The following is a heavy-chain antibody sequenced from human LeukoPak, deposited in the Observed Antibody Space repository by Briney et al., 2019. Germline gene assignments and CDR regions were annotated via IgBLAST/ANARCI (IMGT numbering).Heavy chain of an antibody. V-gene: IGHV3-30*04. CDR2: ISYDGSNK. CDR3: ARGWSGDYVLDY. J-gene: IGHJ4*02. D-gene: IGHD4-17*01. Sequence: GRSLRLSCAASGFTFSSYAMHWVRQAPGKGLEWVAVISYDGSNKYYADSVKGRFTISRDNSKNTLYLQVNSLRAEDTAVYYCARGWSGDYVLDYWGQGTLVTVSS. CDR1: GFTFSSYA.